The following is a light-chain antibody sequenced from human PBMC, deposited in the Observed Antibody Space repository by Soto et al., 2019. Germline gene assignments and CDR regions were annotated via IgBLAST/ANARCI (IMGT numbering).Light chain of an antibody. J-gene: IGLJ1*01. CDR3: ISYTDSSTFV. CDR2: EVS. V-gene: IGLV2-8*01. CDR1: SSDVGGYNY. Sequence: QSALTQPPSASGSPGQSVTISCTGTSSDVGGYNYVSWYQQHPGKAPKLMIYEVSKRPSGVPDRFSGSKSGNTASLTISGLQDEDEADYYCISYTDSSTFVFGTGTKVTVL.